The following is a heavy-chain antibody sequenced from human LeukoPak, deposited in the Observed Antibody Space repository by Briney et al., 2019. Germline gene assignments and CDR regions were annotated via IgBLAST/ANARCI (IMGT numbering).Heavy chain of an antibody. V-gene: IGHV3-15*01. CDR1: GFTSSNAW. CDR3: AKDYYYDSSGYYDY. CDR2: IKSKTDGGTR. D-gene: IGHD3-22*01. Sequence: GGSLTLSCAVSGFTSSNAWMSWVRQAPGKGLEWVGRIKSKTDGGTRDYAAPVKGRFTISRDNSKNTLYLQMSSLRAEDTAVYSCAKDYYYDSSGYYDYWGQGTLVTVSS. J-gene: IGHJ4*02.